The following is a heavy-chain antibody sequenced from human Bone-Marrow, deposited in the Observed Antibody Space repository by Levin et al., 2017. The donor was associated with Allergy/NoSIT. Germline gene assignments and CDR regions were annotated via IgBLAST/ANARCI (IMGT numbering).Heavy chain of an antibody. D-gene: IGHD6-19*01. J-gene: IGHJ4*02. Sequence: RASVKVSCKASGYTFTAYNIHWVRQAPGQGLEWMGRIKPNTGGTIYAQNFQGRVTMTRDTSISTAYMELTSLKSDDTAIYYCARPYNGGWYAPFDSWGQGTLVTVSS. CDR2: IKPNTGGT. CDR3: ARPYNGGWYAPFDS. V-gene: IGHV1-2*06. CDR1: GYTFTAYN.